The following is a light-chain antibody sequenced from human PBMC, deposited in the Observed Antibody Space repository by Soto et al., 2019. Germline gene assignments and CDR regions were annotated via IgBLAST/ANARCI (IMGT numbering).Light chain of an antibody. Sequence: QSVLTQPPSASGTPGQRVTISCSGSSSNIAPNTVNWYQHLPGAAPQLLIFANDRRPSGVPDRFSGSRSGTSASLAISGLQSEDEADYYCAAWDDSLNGYVFGTGTKVTAL. CDR1: SSNIAPNT. CDR3: AAWDDSLNGYV. CDR2: AND. V-gene: IGLV1-44*01. J-gene: IGLJ1*01.